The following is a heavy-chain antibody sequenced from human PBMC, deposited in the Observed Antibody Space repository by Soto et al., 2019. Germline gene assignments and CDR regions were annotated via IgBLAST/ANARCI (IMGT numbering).Heavy chain of an antibody. Sequence: SETLSLTCTVSGGSISSYYWSWIRQPAGKGLEWIGRIYTSGSTNYNPSLKSRVTMSVDTSKNQFSLKLTSVTAADTAIYYCARDENISWFFTWGRGVPVTVSS. J-gene: IGHJ5*02. V-gene: IGHV4-4*07. CDR1: GGSISSYY. CDR2: IYTSGST. CDR3: ARDENISWFFT.